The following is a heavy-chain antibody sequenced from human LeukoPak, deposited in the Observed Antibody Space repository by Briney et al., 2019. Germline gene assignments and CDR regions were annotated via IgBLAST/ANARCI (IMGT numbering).Heavy chain of an antibody. CDR2: IYYSGST. J-gene: IGHJ4*02. V-gene: IGHV4-59*01. CDR1: GGSISSYY. Sequence: PSETLSLTCTVSGGSISSYYWSWIRQPPGKGLEWIGYIYYSGSTNYNPSLKSRVTISVDTSKNQFSLKVNSVTAADTAIYYCARDGAYVDYWGQGILVTVSS. CDR3: ARDGAYVDY.